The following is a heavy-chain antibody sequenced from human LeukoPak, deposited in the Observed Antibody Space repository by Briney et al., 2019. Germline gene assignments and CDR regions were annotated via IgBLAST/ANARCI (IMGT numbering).Heavy chain of an antibody. Sequence: SGPALVKPTQTLTLTCTFSGFSLSTSGMRVSWIRQPPGKALEWLARIDWDDDKYYSTSLKTRLTISKDTSKNQVVLTMTSMDPVDTATYYCARITPAGRQLDYWGQGTLVTVSS. V-gene: IGHV2-70*04. CDR1: GFSLSTSGMR. D-gene: IGHD6-13*01. CDR2: IDWDDDK. J-gene: IGHJ4*02. CDR3: ARITPAGRQLDY.